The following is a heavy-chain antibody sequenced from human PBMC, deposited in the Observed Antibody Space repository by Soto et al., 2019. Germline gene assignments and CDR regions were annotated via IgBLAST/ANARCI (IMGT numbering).Heavy chain of an antibody. CDR2: ISYDGSNK. V-gene: IGHV3-30*18. Sequence: QVQLVESGGGVVQPGRSLRLSCAASGFTFSSYGMHWVRQAPGKGLEWVVVISYDGSNKYYADSVKGRFTISRDNSKNTLYLQMNSLRAEDTAVYYCANGRGITMVRGVLWGQGTLVTVSS. J-gene: IGHJ4*02. D-gene: IGHD3-10*01. CDR3: ANGRGITMVRGVL. CDR1: GFTFSSYG.